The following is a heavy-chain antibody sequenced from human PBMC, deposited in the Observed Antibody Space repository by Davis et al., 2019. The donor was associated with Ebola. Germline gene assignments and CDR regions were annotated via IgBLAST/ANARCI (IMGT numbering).Heavy chain of an antibody. V-gene: IGHV1-18*04. CDR3: ARAKFPTTSGH. CDR2: INPHNGNT. CDR1: GYTFTNYG. Sequence: AASVKVSCKASGYTFTNYGITWVRQAPGQGLEWMGWINPHNGNTNYAQNVQGRVTMTTDTSTSTAYMEVGILRSDDTAVYYCARAKFPTTSGHWGQGTLVTVSS. D-gene: IGHD3-3*01. J-gene: IGHJ4*02.